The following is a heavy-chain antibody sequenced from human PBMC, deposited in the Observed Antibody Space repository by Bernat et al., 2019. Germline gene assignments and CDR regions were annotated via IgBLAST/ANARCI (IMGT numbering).Heavy chain of an antibody. CDR2: VYSSGST. J-gene: IGHJ2*01. V-gene: IGHV4-39*01. Sequence: QLQLQESGPGLVKPSETLSLTCSVSGGSISSSTYYWDWIRQPPGKGLEWIGNVYSSGSTYYNPSLESRVTMSVDASKNQFSLKLSSVTAADTAVYYCARHIPVSGYYDLWGRGTLVTVSS. CDR3: ARHIPVSGYYDL. CDR1: GGSISSSTYY. D-gene: IGHD6-19*01.